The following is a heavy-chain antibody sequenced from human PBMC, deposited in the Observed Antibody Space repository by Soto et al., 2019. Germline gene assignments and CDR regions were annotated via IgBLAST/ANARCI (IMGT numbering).Heavy chain of an antibody. Sequence: EVQLLESGGGLVQPGGSLRLSCAASGFTFSNYSMSWVRQAPGKGLEWVSAIRGSGGSTYYADSVKGRFTISRDKSKNPLYMQRHGLRAEEKAVSYCAKYWPPFTLVRGTYPSPFDIWGQETMVTVAS. CDR1: GFTFSNYS. V-gene: IGHV3-23*01. CDR3: AKYWPPFTLVRGTYPSPFDI. CDR2: IRGSGGST. D-gene: IGHD3-10*01. J-gene: IGHJ3*02.